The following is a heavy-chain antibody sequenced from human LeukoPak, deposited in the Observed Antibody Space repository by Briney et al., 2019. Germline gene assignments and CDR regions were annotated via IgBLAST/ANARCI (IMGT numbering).Heavy chain of an antibody. J-gene: IGHJ4*02. CDR1: GYTFTGYY. D-gene: IGHD2-21*02. Sequence: RATVKVSCKASGYTFTGYYMHWVRQAPGQGLEWMGWINPNSGGTNYAQKFQGRVTMTRDTSISTAYMELSRLRSDDTAVYYCAREGLYCGGDCADFDYWGQGTLVTVSS. CDR3: AREGLYCGGDCADFDY. V-gene: IGHV1-2*02. CDR2: INPNSGGT.